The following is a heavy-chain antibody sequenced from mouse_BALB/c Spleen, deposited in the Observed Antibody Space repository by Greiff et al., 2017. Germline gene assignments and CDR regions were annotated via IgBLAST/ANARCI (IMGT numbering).Heavy chain of an antibody. Sequence: VQLQQPGAELVKPGAPVKLSCKASGYTFTSYWMNWVKQRPGRGLEWIGRIDPSDSETHYNQKFKDKATLTVDKSSSTAYIQLSSLTSEDSAVYYCARNYDVRFDYWGQGTTLTVSS. CDR3: ARNYDVRFDY. CDR2: IDPSDSET. J-gene: IGHJ2*01. CDR1: GYTFTSYW. V-gene: IGHV1-69*02. D-gene: IGHD2-4*01.